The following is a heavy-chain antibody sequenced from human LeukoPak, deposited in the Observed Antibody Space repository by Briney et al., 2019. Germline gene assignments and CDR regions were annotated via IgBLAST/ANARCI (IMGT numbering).Heavy chain of an antibody. CDR2: IYYSGST. D-gene: IGHD3-3*01. V-gene: IGHV4-39*01. J-gene: IGHJ4*02. CDR1: GGSISSSSYY. Sequence: PSETLSLTCTVSGGSISSSSYYWGWIRQPPGKGLERIGSIYYSGSTYYNPSLKSRVTISVDTSKNQFSLKLSSVTAADTAVYYCARHPTPRITIFGVVSLPDYWGQGTLVTVSS. CDR3: ARHPTPRITIFGVVSLPDY.